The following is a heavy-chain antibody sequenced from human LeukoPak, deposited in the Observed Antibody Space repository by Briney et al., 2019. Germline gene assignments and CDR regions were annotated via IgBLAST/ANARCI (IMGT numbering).Heavy chain of an antibody. CDR3: AKDRYGDYEAPFHYYMDA. CDR2: INPNSGGT. Sequence: ASVKVSCKASGYTFTGYYMHWVRQAPGHGLEWMGWINPNSGGTNYAQKLQGRVTITRDTSIDTAYMQLSRLRSDDTAVYYCAKDRYGDYEAPFHYYMDAWGRGTTVTVSS. J-gene: IGHJ6*03. CDR1: GYTFTGYY. V-gene: IGHV1-2*02. D-gene: IGHD5-12*01.